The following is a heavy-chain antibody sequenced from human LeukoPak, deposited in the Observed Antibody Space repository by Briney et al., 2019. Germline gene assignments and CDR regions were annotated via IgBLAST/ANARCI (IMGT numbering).Heavy chain of an antibody. CDR2: ISGSGGST. J-gene: IGHJ5*02. CDR1: GFTFSSYA. V-gene: IGHV3-23*01. CDR3: VKDPPSYDYVWGSYRYTGSWFAP. D-gene: IGHD3-16*02. Sequence: PGGSLRLSCAASGFTFSSYAMSWVRQAPGKGLEWVSAISGSGGSTYCADSVKGRFTISRDNSKNTLYLQMNSLRAEDTAVYYCVKDPPSYDYVWGSYRYTGSWFAPWGQGTLVTVSS.